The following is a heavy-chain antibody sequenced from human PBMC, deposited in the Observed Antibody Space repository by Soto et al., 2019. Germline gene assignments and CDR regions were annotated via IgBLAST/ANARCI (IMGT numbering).Heavy chain of an antibody. CDR3: AKAYDFWSGYGEFVGTFDI. Sequence: PAGSLRLSCAASGFTFSSYGMHWVRQAPGKGLEWVAVISYDGSNKYYADSVKGRFTISRDNSKNTLYPQMNSLRAEDTAVYSCAKAYDFWSGYGEFVGTFDIWAQGTMVTVSS. J-gene: IGHJ3*02. CDR2: ISYDGSNK. D-gene: IGHD3-3*01. V-gene: IGHV3-30*18. CDR1: GFTFSSYG.